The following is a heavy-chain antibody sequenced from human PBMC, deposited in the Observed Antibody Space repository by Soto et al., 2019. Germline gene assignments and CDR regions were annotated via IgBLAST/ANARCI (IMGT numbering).Heavy chain of an antibody. J-gene: IGHJ6*02. D-gene: IGHD2-15*01. CDR1: GGSISSGGYY. Sequence: SETLSLTCTVSGGSISSGGYYWSWIRQHPGKGLEWIGYIYYSGSTYYNPSLKSRVTISVDTSKNQFSLKLSSVTAADTAVYYCARDFLGGPHYCMDVWGQGTTVTVSS. CDR2: IYYSGST. V-gene: IGHV4-31*03. CDR3: ARDFLGGPHYCMDV.